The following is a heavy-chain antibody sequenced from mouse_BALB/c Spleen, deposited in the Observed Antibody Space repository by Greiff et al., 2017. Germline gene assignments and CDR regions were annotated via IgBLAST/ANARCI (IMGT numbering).Heavy chain of an antibody. CDR3: AREEDYDGSVYAMDY. V-gene: IGHV1S137*01. Sequence: VQLQQSGAELVRPGVSVKISCKGSGYTFTDYAMHWVKQSHAKSLEWIGVISTYYGDASYNQKFKGKATMTVDKSSSTAYMELARLTSEDSAIYYYAREEDYDGSVYAMDYWGQGTSVTVSS. J-gene: IGHJ4*01. CDR1: GYTFTDYA. D-gene: IGHD2-3*01. CDR2: ISTYYGDA.